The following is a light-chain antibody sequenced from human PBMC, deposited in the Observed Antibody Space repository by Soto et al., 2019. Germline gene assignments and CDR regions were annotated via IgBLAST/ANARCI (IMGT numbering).Light chain of an antibody. CDR1: QSVSSAY. Sequence: EIVLAQSPGTLSLSPGETATLSCRASQSVSSAYLAWYQQKPGQAPRIIIYDASSRAAGIPDRFSGSWSGTDFTLAISRLEPEDFALYYCQQYGTSFTFGPGTKVYIK. V-gene: IGKV3-20*01. CDR2: DAS. J-gene: IGKJ3*01. CDR3: QQYGTSFT.